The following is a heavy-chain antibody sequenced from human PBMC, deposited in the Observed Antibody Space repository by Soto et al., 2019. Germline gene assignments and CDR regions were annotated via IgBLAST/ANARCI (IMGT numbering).Heavy chain of an antibody. J-gene: IGHJ6*02. CDR1: GYTFTSYD. Sequence: QVQLVQSGAEVKKPGASVKVSCKASGYTFTSYDINWVRQATGQGLEWMGWMNPNSGNTGYAQKFQGKGTMTTNTSISTAYMELSSLRSEDTAVYYCARDHGATLYYYYGMDVWGQGTTVTVSS. V-gene: IGHV1-8*01. D-gene: IGHD2-15*01. CDR2: MNPNSGNT. CDR3: ARDHGATLYYYYGMDV.